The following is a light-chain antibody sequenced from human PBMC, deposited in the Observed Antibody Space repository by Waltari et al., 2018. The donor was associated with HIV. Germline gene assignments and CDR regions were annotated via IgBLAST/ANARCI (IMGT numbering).Light chain of an antibody. V-gene: IGLV3-19*01. CDR2: GKD. J-gene: IGLJ2*01. Sequence: ELTQDPAVSVALGQTVKVTCQGDSLRSFDASWYQQKPGQAPRLVIYGKDIRPSGIPDRFSGSTSGNTSSLTITGAQAEDEADYYCHSRDTTTNHVLFGGGTKLTVL. CDR1: SLRSFD. CDR3: HSRDTTTNHVL.